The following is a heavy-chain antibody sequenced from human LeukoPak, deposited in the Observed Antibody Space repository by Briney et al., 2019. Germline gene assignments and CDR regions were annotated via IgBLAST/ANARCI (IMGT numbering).Heavy chain of an antibody. CDR2: IYYSGST. CDR3: ARVEKEYYYDSSGYYFHY. D-gene: IGHD3-22*01. Sequence: PSETLSLTCTVSGGSISSSSYYWGWIRQPPGKGLEWIGSIYYSGSTNYNPSLKSRVTISVDKSKSQFSLNLSSVTAADTAVYYCARVEKEYYYDSSGYYFHYWGQGTLVTVSS. J-gene: IGHJ4*02. CDR1: GGSISSSSYY. V-gene: IGHV4-39*07.